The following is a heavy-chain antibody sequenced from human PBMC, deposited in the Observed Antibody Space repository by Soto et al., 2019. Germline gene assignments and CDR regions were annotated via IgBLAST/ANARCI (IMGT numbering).Heavy chain of an antibody. V-gene: IGHV4-34*01. J-gene: IGHJ6*02. D-gene: IGHD3-3*01. CDR2: INYRGST. Sequence: SETLSLTCAVYGVSFTGYYWTWIRQTPGKGLEWIGEINYRGSTYYNPSLESRITMAVDTSKNQFSLKLSSVTAADTAVYFCVRGQPHRITIFEVVIRSYDYGMDVWGQGTTVTVSS. CDR3: VRGQPHRITIFEVVIRSYDYGMDV. CDR1: GVSFTGYY.